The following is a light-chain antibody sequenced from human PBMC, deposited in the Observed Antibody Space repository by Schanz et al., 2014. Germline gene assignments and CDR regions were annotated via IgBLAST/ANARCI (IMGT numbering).Light chain of an antibody. Sequence: EIVLTQSPGTLSLSPGERATLSCRASQSVWSDHLAWFQQKPGQAPRLLIYAASNRATGIPARFSGSGSETEFTLTISSLQSEDFAVYYCQQYNNWPPLTFGGGTKVEIK. CDR2: AAS. CDR3: QQYNNWPPLT. V-gene: IGKV3-15*01. CDR1: QSVWSD. J-gene: IGKJ4*01.